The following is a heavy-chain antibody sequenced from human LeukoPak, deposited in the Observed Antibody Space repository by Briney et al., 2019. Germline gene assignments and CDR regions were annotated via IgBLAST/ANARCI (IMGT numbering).Heavy chain of an antibody. J-gene: IGHJ4*03. Sequence: GESLKISCKGSGYRFTSYWIGWVRQMPGKGLEWMGIIYPGDSDTRYSPSFQGQVTISADKSISTAYLQWSSLKASDTAMYYCASGYSSSWYYFDYWGQGTMVTVSS. CDR2: IYPGDSDT. CDR1: GYRFTSYW. V-gene: IGHV5-51*01. D-gene: IGHD6-13*01. CDR3: ASGYSSSWYYFDY.